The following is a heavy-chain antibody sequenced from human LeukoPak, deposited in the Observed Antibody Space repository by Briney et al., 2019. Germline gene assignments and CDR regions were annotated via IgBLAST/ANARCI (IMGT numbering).Heavy chain of an antibody. J-gene: IGHJ6*02. CDR1: GYTFTGYY. Sequence: ASVKVSCKASGYTFTGYYMHWVRQAPGQGLEWMGWINPNSGGTNYAQKFQGRVTMTRDTSISTAYMELSRLRSDDTAVYYCARGKVRYFDWFPGPTEGYYYYGMDVWGQGTTVTVSS. CDR2: INPNSGGT. CDR3: ARGKVRYFDWFPGPTEGYYYYGMDV. D-gene: IGHD3-9*01. V-gene: IGHV1-2*02.